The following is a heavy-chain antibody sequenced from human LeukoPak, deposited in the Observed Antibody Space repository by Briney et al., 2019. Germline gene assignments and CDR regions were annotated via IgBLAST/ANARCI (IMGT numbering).Heavy chain of an antibody. CDR3: AHKGPRRPFDY. J-gene: IGHJ4*02. Sequence: SGPTLVNPTQTLTVTCTFSGFSLSTSGVGVGWIRQPPGKALEWLALIYWDDDQRYSPSLKSRLTITKDTSKNQVVLTMTNMDPVDTATYNCAHKGPRRPFDYWGQGTLVTVSS. V-gene: IGHV2-5*02. CDR1: GFSLSTSGVG. CDR2: IYWDDDQ.